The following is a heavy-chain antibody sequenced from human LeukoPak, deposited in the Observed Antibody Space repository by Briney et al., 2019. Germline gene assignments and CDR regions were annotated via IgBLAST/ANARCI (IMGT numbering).Heavy chain of an antibody. CDR1: GGSISSYY. J-gene: IGHJ4*02. CDR2: IYYSGST. V-gene: IGHV4-59*01. D-gene: IGHD6-19*01. Sequence: PSETLSLTCTVSGGSISSYYWSWIRQPPGKGLEWIGYIYYSGSTNYNPSLKSRVTISVDTSKNQFSLKLSSVTAADTAVYYCARGWSSGWYGDFDYWGQGTLVTVSS. CDR3: ARGWSSGWYGDFDY.